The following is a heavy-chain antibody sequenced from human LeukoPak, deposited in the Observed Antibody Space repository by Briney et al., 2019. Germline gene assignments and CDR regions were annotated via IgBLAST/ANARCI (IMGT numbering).Heavy chain of an antibody. CDR1: GFTFSSYG. J-gene: IGHJ4*02. V-gene: IGHV3-30*02. CDR3: AKDGGYRTLNYFDY. D-gene: IGHD3-16*01. CDR2: IRYDGSNK. Sequence: GGSLRLSXAASGFTFSSYGMHWVRQAPGKGLEWVAFIRYDGSNKYYADSVKGRFTISRDNSKNTLYLQMNSLRAEDTAVYYCAKDGGYRTLNYFDYWGQGTLVTVSS.